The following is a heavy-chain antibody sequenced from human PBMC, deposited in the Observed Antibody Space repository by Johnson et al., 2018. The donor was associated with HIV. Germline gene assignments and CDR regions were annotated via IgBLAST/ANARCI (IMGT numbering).Heavy chain of an antibody. CDR3: ARYGYRPEAAFDI. J-gene: IGHJ3*02. V-gene: IGHV3-30*04. D-gene: IGHD5-24*01. CDR2: ISYDGSNQ. CDR1: GFTFSDHA. Sequence: QVQLVESGGGVVQPGRSLRLSCAASGFTFSDHAMHWVRQAPGKGLEWVAVISYDGSNQYYADSVKGRFTISRDNAKNSLYLQVNSLRAEDAAVYYCARYGYRPEAAFDIWGQGTMVTVSS.